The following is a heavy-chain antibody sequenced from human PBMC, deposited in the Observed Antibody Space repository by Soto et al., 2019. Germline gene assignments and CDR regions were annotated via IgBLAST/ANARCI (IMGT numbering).Heavy chain of an antibody. CDR1: GGSFSGYY. CDR3: ARVGYCSSTSCYASLDY. V-gene: IGHV4-34*01. Sequence: PSETLSLTCAVYGGSFSGYYWSWIRQPPEKGLEWIGEINHSGSTNYNPSLKSRVTISVDASKNQFSLKLSSVTAADTAVYYCARVGYCSSTSCYASLDYWGQGTLVTVSS. J-gene: IGHJ4*02. CDR2: INHSGST. D-gene: IGHD2-2*01.